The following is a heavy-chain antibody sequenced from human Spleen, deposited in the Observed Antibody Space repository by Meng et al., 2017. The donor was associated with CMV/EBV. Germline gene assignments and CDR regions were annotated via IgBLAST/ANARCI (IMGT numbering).Heavy chain of an antibody. J-gene: IGHJ4*02. D-gene: IGHD3-22*01. CDR2: ISFDGNNK. CDR1: GFTFNTYA. CDR3: AKDLRITMTEFDY. Sequence: GGSLRLSCAASGFTFNTYADHWVRQAPGKGLEWVAVISFDGNNKYFADSVKGRFTITRDNSKNTLYLQMNSLRAEDTAVYYCAKDLRITMTEFDYWGQGTLVTVSS. V-gene: IGHV3-30*04.